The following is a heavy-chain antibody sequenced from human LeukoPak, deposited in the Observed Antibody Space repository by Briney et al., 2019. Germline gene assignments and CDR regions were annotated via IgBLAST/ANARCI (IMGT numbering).Heavy chain of an antibody. D-gene: IGHD3-22*01. J-gene: IGHJ4*02. CDR1: GFTFSSYA. V-gene: IGHV3-23*01. Sequence: AGGSLRLSCAASGFTFSSYAMSWVRQAPGKGLEWVSAISGSGGSTYYADSVKGRFTISRDNSKNTLYLQMNSLRAEDTAVYYCAKGLAYDSRSYFDYWGQGTLVTVSS. CDR3: AKGLAYDSRSYFDY. CDR2: ISGSGGST.